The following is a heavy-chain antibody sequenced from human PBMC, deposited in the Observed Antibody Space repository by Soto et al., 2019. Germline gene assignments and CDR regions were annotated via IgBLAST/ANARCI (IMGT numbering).Heavy chain of an antibody. CDR1: GGSISSYY. V-gene: IGHV4-59*01. D-gene: IGHD2-2*01. J-gene: IGHJ6*02. CDR3: AREGCSITSCYPPYYYGGMDV. Sequence: QVQLQESGPGLVKPSETLSLTCTVSGGSISSYYWSWIRQPPGKGLEWIGYIYYSGSTNYNPSLKSRVTTSVDTSKNQFSLKLSSVTAADTAVYYCAREGCSITSCYPPYYYGGMDVWGQGTTVTVSS. CDR2: IYYSGST.